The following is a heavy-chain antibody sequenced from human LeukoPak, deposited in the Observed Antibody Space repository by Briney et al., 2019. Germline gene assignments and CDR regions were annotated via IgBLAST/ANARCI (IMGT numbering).Heavy chain of an antibody. J-gene: IGHJ4*02. CDR1: GGTFSSYA. CDR3: AAVSSGYYQHDVY. V-gene: IGHV1-69*13. CDR2: IIPIFGTA. D-gene: IGHD3-22*01. Sequence: SVKVSCKASGGTFSSYAISWVRQAPGQGLEWMGGIIPIFGTANYAQKFQGRVTITADESTSTAYMELSSLRSEDTAVYYCAAVSSGYYQHDVYWGQGTLVTVSS.